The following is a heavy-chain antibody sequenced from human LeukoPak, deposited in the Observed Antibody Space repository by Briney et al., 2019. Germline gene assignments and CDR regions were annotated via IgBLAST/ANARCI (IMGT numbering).Heavy chain of an antibody. V-gene: IGHV3-21*01. Sequence: GGSLRLSCAASGFTFSSYSMNWVRQAPGKGLEWVSSISSSSSYIYYADSVKGRFTISRDNAKNSLYLQMNSLRAEDTAVYYCARELYYYDSSGYSGAFDIWGQGTMVTVSS. J-gene: IGHJ3*02. CDR2: ISSSSSYI. D-gene: IGHD3-22*01. CDR3: ARELYYYDSSGYSGAFDI. CDR1: GFTFSSYS.